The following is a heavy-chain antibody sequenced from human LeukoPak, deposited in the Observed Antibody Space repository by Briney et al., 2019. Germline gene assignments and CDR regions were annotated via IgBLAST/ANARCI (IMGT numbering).Heavy chain of an antibody. J-gene: IGHJ3*02. Sequence: GGSLRLSCAASGFSFSTWSVNWVRQAPGKGLEWVSAISGSGGSTYYADSVKGRFTISRDNSKNTLYLQMNSLRAEETAVYYCASYTGNSLDAFDIWGQGTMVTVSS. V-gene: IGHV3-23*01. D-gene: IGHD4-23*01. CDR1: GFSFSTWS. CDR3: ASYTGNSLDAFDI. CDR2: ISGSGGST.